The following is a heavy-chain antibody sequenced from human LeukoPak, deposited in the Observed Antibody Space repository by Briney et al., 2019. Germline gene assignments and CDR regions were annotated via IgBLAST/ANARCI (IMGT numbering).Heavy chain of an antibody. CDR2: IYSGGGT. V-gene: IGHV3-66*02. J-gene: IGHJ5*02. CDR3: ARVQYYYGSGVNWFDP. Sequence: PGGSLRLSCAASGFTVSSNYMTWVRQAPGKGLEWVSVIYSGGGTYYADSVKGRFTISRDNSKNTLYLQMNSLRAKDTAVYYCARVQYYYGSGVNWFDPWGQGTLVTVSS. CDR1: GFTVSSNY. D-gene: IGHD3-10*01.